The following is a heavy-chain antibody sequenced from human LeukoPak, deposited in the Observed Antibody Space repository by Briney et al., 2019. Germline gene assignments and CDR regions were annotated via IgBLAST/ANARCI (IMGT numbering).Heavy chain of an antibody. CDR3: ARVFPRDGRAAAGTDY. J-gene: IGHJ4*02. V-gene: IGHV3-21*01. Sequence: GGSLRLSCAASGFTFSSYSMNWVRQAPGKGLEWVSSISSSSSYIYYADSVKGRFTISRDNAKNSLYLQMNSLRAEDTAVYYCARVFPRDGRAAAGTDYSGQGTLVTVSS. CDR1: GFTFSSYS. CDR2: ISSSSSYI. D-gene: IGHD6-13*01.